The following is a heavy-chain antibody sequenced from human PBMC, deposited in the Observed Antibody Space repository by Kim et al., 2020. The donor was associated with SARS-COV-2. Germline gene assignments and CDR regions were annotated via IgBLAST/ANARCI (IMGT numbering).Heavy chain of an antibody. D-gene: IGHD6-13*01. Sequence: GGSLRLSCAASGFTFGTYGMHWVRQAPGKGPEWVAVITSDGSLIFYRDSVRGRFTISRDNSKSTLHLQMDSLRDEDTAVYYCAKGQTSSWYFDHWRQGT. J-gene: IGHJ4*02. V-gene: IGHV3-30*18. CDR2: ITSDGSLI. CDR1: GFTFGTYG. CDR3: AKGQTSSWYFDH.